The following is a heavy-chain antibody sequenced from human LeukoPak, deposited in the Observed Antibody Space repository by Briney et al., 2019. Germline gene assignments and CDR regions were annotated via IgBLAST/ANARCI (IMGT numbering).Heavy chain of an antibody. V-gene: IGHV3-53*01. Sequence: GGSLRLSCAASGFTVSSNYMSWVRQAPGKGLEWVSVIYSGGSAYYADSVKGRFTISRDNSKNTLYLQMNSLRAEDAAVYYCARDQGWQQLPHDWGQGTLVTVSS. J-gene: IGHJ4*01. CDR2: IYSGGSA. CDR1: GFTVSSNY. D-gene: IGHD6-13*01. CDR3: ARDQGWQQLPHD.